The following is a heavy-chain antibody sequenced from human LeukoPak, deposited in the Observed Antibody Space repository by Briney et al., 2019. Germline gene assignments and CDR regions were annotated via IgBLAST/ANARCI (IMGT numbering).Heavy chain of an antibody. CDR1: GGTFSSYA. D-gene: IGHD2-2*01. V-gene: IGHV1-69*13. CDR3: ARVGIVEYCSSTSCWVNWFDP. J-gene: IGHJ5*02. CDR2: IIPIFGTA. Sequence: GASVKVSCKASGGTFSSYAISWVRQAPGQGLEWMGGIIPIFGTANYAQKFQGRVTITADESTSTAYMELSSLGSEDTAVYYCARVGIVEYCSSTSCWVNWFDPWGQGTLVTVSS.